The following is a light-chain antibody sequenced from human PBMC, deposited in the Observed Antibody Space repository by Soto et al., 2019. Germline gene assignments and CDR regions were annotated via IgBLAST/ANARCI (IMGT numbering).Light chain of an antibody. J-gene: IGLJ1*01. V-gene: IGLV2-14*01. CDR2: DVS. CDR1: SSDVGGYNY. Sequence: SVLTQPAPVTGSPGQSITIFCTGTSSDVGGYNYVSWYQQHPGKAPKLMIYDVSNRPSGVSNRFSGSKSGNTASLTISGLQAEXEADYYCSSYTSSSTLWVFGTGTKVTVL. CDR3: SSYTSSSTLWV.